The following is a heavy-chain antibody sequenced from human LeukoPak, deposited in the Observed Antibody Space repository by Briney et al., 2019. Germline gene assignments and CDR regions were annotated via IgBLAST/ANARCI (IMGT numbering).Heavy chain of an antibody. CDR3: AGVVVVAADPTVEAFDV. J-gene: IGHJ3*01. CDR1: GYTFTSYY. Sequence: ASVKVSCKAAGYTFTSYYMNWVRQAPGQGLEWMGWINPHSGGTDFAQNFQGRVTLARDTSISTAYMELSRLRSDDTAVYYCAGVVVVAADPTVEAFDVWGQGTMVTISS. D-gene: IGHD2-15*01. CDR2: INPHSGGT. V-gene: IGHV1-2*02.